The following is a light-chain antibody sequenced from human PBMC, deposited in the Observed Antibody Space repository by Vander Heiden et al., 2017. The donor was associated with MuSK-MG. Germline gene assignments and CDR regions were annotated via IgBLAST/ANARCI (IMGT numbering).Light chain of an antibody. CDR3: SSYTRTSLDVV. CDR2: DVN. J-gene: IGLJ2*01. CDR1: STDVGAYDY. Sequence: QSALTQPASLSGSPGQSITISSTGTSTDVGAYDYVSWYQHHPGKGPKLIVYDVNNRPSGVSYRFSGSKSGNTASLTISELQAEDEADYYCSSYTRTSLDVVFGGGTKLTVL. V-gene: IGLV2-14*03.